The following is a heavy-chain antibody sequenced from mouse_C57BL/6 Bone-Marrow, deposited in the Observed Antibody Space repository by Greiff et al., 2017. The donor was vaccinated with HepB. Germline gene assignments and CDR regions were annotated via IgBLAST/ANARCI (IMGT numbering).Heavy chain of an antibody. J-gene: IGHJ2*01. V-gene: IGHV1-22*01. CDR1: GYTFTDYN. CDR3: ASIYYGNYNDY. Sequence: EVQLQESGPELVKPGASVKMSCKASGYTFTDYNMHWVKQSHGKSLEWIGYINPNNGGTSYNQKFKGKATLTLNKSSSTAYMELRSLTSEDSAVYYCASIYYGNYNDYWGQGTTLTVSS. D-gene: IGHD2-1*01. CDR2: INPNNGGT.